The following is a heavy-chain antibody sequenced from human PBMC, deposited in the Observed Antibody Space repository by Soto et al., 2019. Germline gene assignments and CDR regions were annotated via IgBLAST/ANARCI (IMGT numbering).Heavy chain of an antibody. CDR3: AKLTPVSYGSGSYWGH. Sequence: GGSLRLSCAVSGINFGSYAMSWVRQAPGKGLEWVSAISANGGNTFYGDSVKGRFTISRDNPRNTLHLQMNSLRADDTAVYYCAKLTPVSYGSGSYWGHWGQGTQVTVSS. CDR1: GINFGSYA. V-gene: IGHV3-23*01. D-gene: IGHD3-10*01. J-gene: IGHJ4*02. CDR2: ISANGGNT.